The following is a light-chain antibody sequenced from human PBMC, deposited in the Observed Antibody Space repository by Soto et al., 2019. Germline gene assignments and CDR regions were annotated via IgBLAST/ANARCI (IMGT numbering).Light chain of an antibody. CDR2: EAF. Sequence: EIVLTQSPATLSLSPGERATLSCRASQNVYTYVAWYQQKPGQAPRLLMYEAFNRATGIPARFSGSGSGTDFTLTISSLELEDSAVYYCQQRSNWPTFGQGTRLEIK. CDR1: QNVYTY. CDR3: QQRSNWPT. V-gene: IGKV3-11*01. J-gene: IGKJ5*01.